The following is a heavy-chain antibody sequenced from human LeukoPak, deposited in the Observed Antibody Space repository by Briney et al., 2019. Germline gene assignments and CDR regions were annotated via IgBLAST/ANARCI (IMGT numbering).Heavy chain of an antibody. J-gene: IGHJ5*02. D-gene: IGHD6-13*01. CDR2: IYYSGST. CDR1: GGSISSYY. V-gene: IGHV4-59*01. Sequence: SETLSLTCTVSGGSISSYYLSWIRQPPGKGLEWIGDIYYSGSTNYNPSLKSRVTISVDTSKTQFSLKLSSVTAADPAVYYCARGIAAAGTGNWFDPWGQGTLVTVSS. CDR3: ARGIAAAGTGNWFDP.